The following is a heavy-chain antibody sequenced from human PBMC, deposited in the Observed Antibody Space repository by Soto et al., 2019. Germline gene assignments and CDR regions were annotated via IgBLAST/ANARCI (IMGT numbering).Heavy chain of an antibody. D-gene: IGHD6-13*01. Sequence: EMQLVESGGGLVKPGGSLRLSCAASGFTFSTYGMNWVRQAPGKGLEWVSSISSGSEYIYYADSLKCRLTISRDNARKSLYLQLNSLRAEDTAVYYWATDGAAGSVMEVWGQGTTVTVSS. CDR3: ATDGAAGSVMEV. CDR1: GFTFSTYG. J-gene: IGHJ6*02. CDR2: ISSGSEYI. V-gene: IGHV3-21*01.